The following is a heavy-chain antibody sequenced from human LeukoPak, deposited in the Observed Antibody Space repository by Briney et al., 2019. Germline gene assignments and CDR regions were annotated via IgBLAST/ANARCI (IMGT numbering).Heavy chain of an antibody. CDR1: GFKFWNNG. V-gene: IGHV3-30*19. J-gene: IGHJ4*02. D-gene: IGHD3-10*01. CDR2: ISYDGSNK. Sequence: PGGSLRLSCAASGFKFWNNGMHWVRQAPGKGLEWVAVISYDGSNKYYADSVKGRFTISRDNSKNTLYLQMNSLRAEDTAVYYCARDPSMVRGVIMYYFDYWGQGTLATVSS. CDR3: ARDPSMVRGVIMYYFDY.